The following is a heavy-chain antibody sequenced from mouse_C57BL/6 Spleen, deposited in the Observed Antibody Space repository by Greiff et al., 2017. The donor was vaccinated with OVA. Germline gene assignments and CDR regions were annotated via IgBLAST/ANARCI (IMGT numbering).Heavy chain of an antibody. J-gene: IGHJ2*01. V-gene: IGHV1-26*01. Sequence: VQLQQSGPELVKPGASVKISCKASGYTFTDYYMNWVKQSHGKSLEWIGDINPNNGGTSYNQKFKGKATLTVDKSSSTAYMELRSLTSEDSAVYYCAFYDGYSYYFDYWGQGTTLTVSS. CDR3: AFYDGYSYYFDY. D-gene: IGHD2-3*01. CDR2: INPNNGGT. CDR1: GYTFTDYY.